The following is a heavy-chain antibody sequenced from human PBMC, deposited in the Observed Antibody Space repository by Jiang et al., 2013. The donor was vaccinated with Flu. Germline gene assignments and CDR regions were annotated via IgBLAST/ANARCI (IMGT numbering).Heavy chain of an antibody. CDR2: IYYSGST. Sequence: LLKPSETLSLTCTVSGGSISSYYWSWIRQPPGKGLEWIGYIYYSGSTNYNPSLKSRVTISVDTSKNQFSLKLSSVTAADTAVYYCARAVEECSSTSCYRAYYYGMDVWGKGTTVTVSS. CDR3: ARAVEECSSTSCYRAYYYGMDV. V-gene: IGHV4-59*08. J-gene: IGHJ6*04. CDR1: GGSISSYY. D-gene: IGHD2-2*01.